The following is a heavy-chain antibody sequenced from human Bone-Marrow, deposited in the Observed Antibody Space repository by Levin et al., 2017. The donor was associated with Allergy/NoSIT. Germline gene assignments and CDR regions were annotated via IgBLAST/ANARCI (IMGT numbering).Heavy chain of an antibody. Sequence: LPGGSLRLSCVASGFSISNYGMHWVRQAPGKGLEGVAVIWYGGSNRQYADSVKGRFIVSGDNSKNTVILEMHSLGVEDTGVYYCARDRWTLLSDYYGMDVWGQGTTVTVSS. CDR1: GFSISNYG. CDR3: ARDRWTLLSDYYGMDV. V-gene: IGHV3-33*01. D-gene: IGHD2/OR15-2a*01. CDR2: IWYGGSNR. J-gene: IGHJ6*02.